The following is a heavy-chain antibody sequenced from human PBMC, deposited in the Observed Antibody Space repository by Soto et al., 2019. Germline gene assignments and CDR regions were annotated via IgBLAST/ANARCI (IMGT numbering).Heavy chain of an antibody. D-gene: IGHD3-22*01. V-gene: IGHV4-31*03. CDR3: ARGYDYDSGGYLFDY. CDR2: IYYSGST. CDR1: GGSVSSNIYY. Sequence: SETLSLTCSVSGGSVSSNIYYWTWIRQHPGKGPEWIGHIYYSGSTYYNPSLKSRVTISLDMSKNQFSLKLTSVSAADTAVYYCARGYDYDSGGYLFDYWGQGTLVTVSS. J-gene: IGHJ4*02.